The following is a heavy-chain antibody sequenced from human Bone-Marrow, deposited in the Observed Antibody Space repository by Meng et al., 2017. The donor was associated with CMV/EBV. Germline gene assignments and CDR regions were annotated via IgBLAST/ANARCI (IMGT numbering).Heavy chain of an antibody. V-gene: IGHV3-11*01. CDR1: GFTFSDYY. J-gene: IGHJ4*02. D-gene: IGHD2-2*01. Sequence: GGSLRLSCAASGFTFSDYYMSWIRQAPGKGLEWVSYISSSGSTIYYADSVKGRFTISRDNAKNSLYLQMNSLRAEDTAVYYCAKGIVVVPAARYFDYWGQGTLVTGSS. CDR3: AKGIVVVPAARYFDY. CDR2: ISSSGSTI.